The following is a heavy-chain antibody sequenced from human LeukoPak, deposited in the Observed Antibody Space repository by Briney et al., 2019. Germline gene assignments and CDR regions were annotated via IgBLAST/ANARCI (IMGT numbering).Heavy chain of an antibody. V-gene: IGHV3-21*01. CDR3: ARDLGIIYYYGMDV. CDR2: INNSSRYI. Sequence: GGSLRLSCAPSEFTFNNYTLNWVRQVPGKGLEWVSSINNSSRYISYADSVNGRFTISRDNAKNSLYLQMNSLRAEDTAVYYCARDLGIIYYYGMDVWGQGTTVIVSS. J-gene: IGHJ6*02. D-gene: IGHD7-27*01. CDR1: EFTFNNYT.